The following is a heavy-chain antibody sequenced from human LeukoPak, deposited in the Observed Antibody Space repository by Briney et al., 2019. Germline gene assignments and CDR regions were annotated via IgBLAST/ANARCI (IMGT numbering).Heavy chain of an antibody. CDR1: GYTFTSSY. J-gene: IGHJ4*02. Sequence: ASVKVSCKASGYTFTSSYINWVRQAPGQRLEWMGWISAYNGRTNYAQKFQGRVTMTTGSSTSTAYMDLTSLRSDDTAVYYCARGGTYYPCIDYWGQGTLVTVSS. V-gene: IGHV1-18*01. D-gene: IGHD1-26*01. CDR2: ISAYNGRT. CDR3: ARGGTYYPCIDY.